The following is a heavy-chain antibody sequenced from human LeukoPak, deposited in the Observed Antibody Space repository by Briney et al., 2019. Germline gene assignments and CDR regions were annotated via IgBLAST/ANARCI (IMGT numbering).Heavy chain of an antibody. CDR3: AKASNPAVAAPLDY. V-gene: IGHV3-7*03. CDR1: GFTFSSYW. D-gene: IGHD6-19*01. CDR2: IKQDGSAK. J-gene: IGHJ4*02. Sequence: PGGSLRLSCAASGFTFSSYWMSWVRQAPGKGLEWVANIKQDGSAKYYVDSVKGRFTISRDNAQNSLSLQMNSLRAEDTAVYYCAKASNPAVAAPLDYWGQGTLVTVSS.